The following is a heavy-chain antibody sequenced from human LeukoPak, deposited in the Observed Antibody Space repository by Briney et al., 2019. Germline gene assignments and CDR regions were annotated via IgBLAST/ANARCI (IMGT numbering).Heavy chain of an antibody. CDR1: GGTFSSYA. V-gene: IGHV1-69*05. CDR2: IIPIFGTA. Sequence: VASVKISCKASGGTFSSYAISWVRQAPGQGLEWMGGIIPIFGTANYAQKFQGRVTITTGESTSTAYMELSSLRSEDTAVYYCARERDSSGYWSNSGSWFDPWGQGTLVTVSS. CDR3: ARERDSSGYWSNSGSWFDP. J-gene: IGHJ5*02. D-gene: IGHD3-22*01.